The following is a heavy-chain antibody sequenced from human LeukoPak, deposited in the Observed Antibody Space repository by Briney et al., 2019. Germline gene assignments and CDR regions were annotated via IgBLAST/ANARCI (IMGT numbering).Heavy chain of an antibody. Sequence: SQTLSLTCAISGDSVSSNSATWNWIRQSPSRGLEWLGRTYQRSKWYNDYAVSVKSRITINPDISKNQFSLQLNSVTPEDTAVYYCARSPSPYSSGWYFDYWGQGTLVTVSS. J-gene: IGHJ4*02. CDR1: GDSVSSNSAT. CDR3: ARSPSPYSSGWYFDY. CDR2: TYQRSKWYN. D-gene: IGHD6-19*01. V-gene: IGHV6-1*01.